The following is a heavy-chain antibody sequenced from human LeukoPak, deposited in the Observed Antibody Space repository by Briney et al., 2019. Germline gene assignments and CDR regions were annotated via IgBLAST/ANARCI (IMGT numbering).Heavy chain of an antibody. J-gene: IGHJ4*02. D-gene: IGHD2/OR15-2a*01. CDR3: ARHLEDPGYGIYYFDY. CDR1: GGSITTYY. V-gene: IGHV4-59*08. CDR2: INYSGST. Sequence: SETLSLTCTVSGGSITTYYWNWIRQSPGKGLEWIGYINYSGSTHYNPSLKSRVTISVVTSKNHFSLKLSSVTAADTAVYYCARHLEDPGYGIYYFDYWGQGTVVTVSS.